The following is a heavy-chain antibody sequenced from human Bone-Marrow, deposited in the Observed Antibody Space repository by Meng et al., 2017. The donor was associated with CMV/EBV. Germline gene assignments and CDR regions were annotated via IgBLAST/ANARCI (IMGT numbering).Heavy chain of an antibody. CDR3: AKDLSGYSYGYYYGMDV. CDR2: IWYDGSNK. D-gene: IGHD5-18*01. V-gene: IGHV3-33*06. CDR1: GFTFSSYS. Sequence: GESLKISCAASGFTFSSYSMNWVRQAPGKGLEWVAVIWYDGSNKYYADSVKGRFTISRDNSKNTLYLQMNSLRAEDTAVYYCAKDLSGYSYGYYYGMDVWGQGTTVTVSS. J-gene: IGHJ6*02.